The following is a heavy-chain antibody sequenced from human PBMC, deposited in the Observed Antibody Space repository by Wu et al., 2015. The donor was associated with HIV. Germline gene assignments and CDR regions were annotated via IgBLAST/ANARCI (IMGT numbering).Heavy chain of an antibody. V-gene: IGHV1-18*01. Sequence: QVQVVQSGAEVKKPGASVKVSCKTSGYTFTSYGISWVRQAPGQGLEWMGWISTYNGDTNYAQKVQGRVTMTTDTSTSTAYMELRSLRSDDTAVYYCARALVIGGDCYYDYWGQGTLVTVSS. J-gene: IGHJ4*02. CDR1: GYTFTSYG. CDR2: ISTYNGDT. CDR3: ARALVIGGDCYYDY. D-gene: IGHD2-21*02.